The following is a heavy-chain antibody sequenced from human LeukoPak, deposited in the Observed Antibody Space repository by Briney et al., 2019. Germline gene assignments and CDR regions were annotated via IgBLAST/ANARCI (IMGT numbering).Heavy chain of an antibody. Sequence: GSLRLSCAASGFTFSSYNMNWVRQAPGKGLEWVSSISGGSYTSYADSVKGRFTISRDNAKNSLYLQMNSLRAEDTAVYYCAKDPFGSGSYKWRFDPWGQGTLVTVSS. D-gene: IGHD3-10*01. CDR1: GFTFSSYN. CDR2: ISGGSYT. V-gene: IGHV3-21*01. J-gene: IGHJ5*02. CDR3: AKDPFGSGSYKWRFDP.